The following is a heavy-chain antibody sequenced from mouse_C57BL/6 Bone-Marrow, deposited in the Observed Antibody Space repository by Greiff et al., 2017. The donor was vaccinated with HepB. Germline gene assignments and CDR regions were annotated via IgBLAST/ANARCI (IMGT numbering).Heavy chain of an antibody. D-gene: IGHD3-3*01. Sequence: QVQLQQSGAELVKPGASVKMSCKASGYTFTSYWITWVQQRPGQGLEWIGDIYPGSGSTNYNEKFKSKATLPVDTASSTAYMQISSLTSEDSAVYYCAREEGTGFDYWGQGTTLTVSS. CDR1: GYTFTSYW. J-gene: IGHJ2*01. CDR2: IYPGSGST. V-gene: IGHV1-55*01. CDR3: AREEGTGFDY.